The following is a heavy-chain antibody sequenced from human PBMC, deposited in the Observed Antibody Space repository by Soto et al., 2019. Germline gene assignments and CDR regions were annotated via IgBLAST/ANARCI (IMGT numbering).Heavy chain of an antibody. CDR3: ARLGGYYQAFDS. CDR2: IYYNVNT. V-gene: IGHV4-59*08. J-gene: IGHJ4*02. Sequence: SETLSLTCTVSGGSISSYYWSWIRQPPGKGLEWIGYIYYNVNTNYNPSLKSRVTISVDTSKNQFSLKLDSVTAADTAVYYCARLGGYYQAFDSWGQGTLVTVSS. CDR1: GGSISSYY. D-gene: IGHD3-22*01.